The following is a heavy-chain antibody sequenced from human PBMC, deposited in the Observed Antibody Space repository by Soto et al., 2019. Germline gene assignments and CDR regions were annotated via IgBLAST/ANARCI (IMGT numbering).Heavy chain of an antibody. CDR1: GFTLSSYW. CDR2: INSDGIRT. J-gene: IGHJ4*02. Sequence: EVQLVESGGGLVQPGGSLRLSCAASGFTLSSYWMHWVRQVPGKGLMWVSRINSDGIRTNYADSVKGRFTISRDNAKNTLSLQMNSLRAEDTAVYYCARDLGNYDRYYFDYWGQGTLVTVSS. V-gene: IGHV3-74*01. D-gene: IGHD1-7*01. CDR3: ARDLGNYDRYYFDY.